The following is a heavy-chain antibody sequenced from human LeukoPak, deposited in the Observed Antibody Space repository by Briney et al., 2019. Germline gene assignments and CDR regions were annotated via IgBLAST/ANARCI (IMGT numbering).Heavy chain of an antibody. J-gene: IGHJ4*02. CDR3: VKNLDY. CDR2: MYASGST. Sequence: PSETLSLTCTVSGGSISTNYWSWIRQPAGKGLEWIGRMYASGSTHYNPSLKSRVTMSVDTSKNQFSLKLSSVTAADTAVYYCVKNLDYWGQGTLVTVSS. CDR1: GGSISTNY. V-gene: IGHV4-4*07.